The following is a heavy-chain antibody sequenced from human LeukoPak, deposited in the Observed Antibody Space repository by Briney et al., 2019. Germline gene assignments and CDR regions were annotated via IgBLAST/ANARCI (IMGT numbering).Heavy chain of an antibody. CDR3: AKGERSGDYYKDSFDF. J-gene: IGHJ4*02. Sequence: GGSLGLSCATSGFILSSYVMSWVRQAPGKGLEWVSGISSSGGSTYYADSVKGRFTISRDNSKNTLYLQMNSLRAEDTAVYFCAKGERSGDYYKDSFDFWGQGTLVTVSS. V-gene: IGHV3-23*01. CDR1: GFILSSYV. D-gene: IGHD1-26*01. CDR2: ISSSGGST.